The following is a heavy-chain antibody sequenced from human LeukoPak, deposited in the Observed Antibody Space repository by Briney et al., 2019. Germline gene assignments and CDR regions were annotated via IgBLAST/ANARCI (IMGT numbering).Heavy chain of an antibody. V-gene: IGHV1-69*13. CDR2: IIPIFGTA. D-gene: IGHD3-22*01. J-gene: IGHJ5*02. CDR3: ASQYYYDSSGYSVDP. Sequence: SVKVSCKASGGTFSSYAISWVRQAPGQGLEWMGGIIPIFGTANYEQKFQGRVTITADESTSTAYMELSSLRSEDTAVYYCASQYYYDSSGYSVDPWGQGTLVTVSS. CDR1: GGTFSSYA.